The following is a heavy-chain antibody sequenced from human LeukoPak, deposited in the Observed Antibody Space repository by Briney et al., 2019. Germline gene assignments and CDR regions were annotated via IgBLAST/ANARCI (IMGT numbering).Heavy chain of an antibody. V-gene: IGHV3-21*01. J-gene: IGHJ4*02. Sequence: GGSLRLSCAATGFTFSSYSMNWVRQAPGKGLEWVSSISSSSSYIYYADSVKGRFTISRDNAKNSLYLQMNSLRAEDTAVYYCAREWEQPYFDYWGQGTLVTVSS. CDR2: ISSSSSYI. CDR3: AREWEQPYFDY. CDR1: GFTFSSYS. D-gene: IGHD1-26*01.